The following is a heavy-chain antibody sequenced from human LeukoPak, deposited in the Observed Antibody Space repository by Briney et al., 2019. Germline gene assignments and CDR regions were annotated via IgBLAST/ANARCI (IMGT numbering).Heavy chain of an antibody. CDR3: ARARYSGVPAADYFDY. Sequence: SETLSLTCTVSGGSISSYYWGWIRQPPGKGLEWIGYIYYSGSTNYNPSLKSRVTISVDTSKNQFSLKLSSVTAADTAVYYCARARYSGVPAADYFDYWGQGTLVTVSS. V-gene: IGHV4-59*01. CDR2: IYYSGST. D-gene: IGHD2-2*01. J-gene: IGHJ4*02. CDR1: GGSISSYY.